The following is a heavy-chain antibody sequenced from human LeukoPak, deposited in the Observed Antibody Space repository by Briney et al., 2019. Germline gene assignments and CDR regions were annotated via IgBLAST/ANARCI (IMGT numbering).Heavy chain of an antibody. CDR2: ISGDGGST. V-gene: IGHV3-23*01. J-gene: IGHJ4*02. CDR1: GFTFSSYA. D-gene: IGHD5-18*01. CDR3: AKSGRGYSYGNFDY. Sequence: GGSLRLSCAASGFTFSSYAMTWVRQAPGKWLEWVSAISGDGGSTYYADSVKGRFTISRDNSKNTLYLQMNSLRAEDTAVYYCAKSGRGYSYGNFDYWGQGTLVTVSS.